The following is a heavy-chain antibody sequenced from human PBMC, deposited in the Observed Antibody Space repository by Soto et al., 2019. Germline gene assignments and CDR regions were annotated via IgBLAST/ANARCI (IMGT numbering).Heavy chain of an antibody. D-gene: IGHD5-12*01. CDR1: GFTFGGYS. CDR3: AKGGYSGYPIDY. Sequence: GGSLRLSCGASGFTFGGYSVSWVRQAPGKGLEWVSAISGSGGSTYYADSVKGRFTISRDNSKNTLYLQMNSLRAEDTAVYYCAKGGYSGYPIDYWGQGTLVTVSS. CDR2: ISGSGGST. V-gene: IGHV3-23*01. J-gene: IGHJ4*02.